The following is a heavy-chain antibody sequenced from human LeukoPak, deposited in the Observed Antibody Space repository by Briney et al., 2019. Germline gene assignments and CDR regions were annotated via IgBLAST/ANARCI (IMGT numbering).Heavy chain of an antibody. J-gene: IGHJ6*02. V-gene: IGHV4-59*11. Sequence: SETLSLTCTVSGDSINDHYWSWIRQPPGEGLECIGYIYSSVSTNYNPSLKSRVTISIDTSKSQFSLKLTSVTAADTAVYYCARDSGGMDVWGQGTTVTVSS. D-gene: IGHD7-27*01. CDR1: GDSINDHY. CDR3: ARDSGGMDV. CDR2: IYSSVST.